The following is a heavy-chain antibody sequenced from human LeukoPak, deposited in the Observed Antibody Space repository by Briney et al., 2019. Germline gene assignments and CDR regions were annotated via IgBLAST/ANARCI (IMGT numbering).Heavy chain of an antibody. V-gene: IGHV3-33*01. CDR3: ARDNGSYYGGFDY. J-gene: IGHJ4*02. CDR2: IWYDGSNK. CDR1: GFTFSSYG. Sequence: GGSLRLSCAASGFTFSSYGMHWVRQAPGKGLEWVAVIWYDGSNKYYADSVKDRFTISRDNSKNTLYLQMNSLRAEDTAVYYCARDNGSYYGGFDYWGQGTLVTVSS. D-gene: IGHD1-26*01.